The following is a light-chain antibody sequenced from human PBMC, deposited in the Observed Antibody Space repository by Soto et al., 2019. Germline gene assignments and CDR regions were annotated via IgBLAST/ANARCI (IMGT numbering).Light chain of an antibody. CDR2: GAS. CDR1: QSISSSY. Sequence: EIVLTQSPGTLSLSPGERATLSCRASQSISSSYLAWYQHKPGQAPRLLIYGASSRATGNPDRFSGSGSGTDFSLTISILEPEVFAVYYCHQYGSGTFGQGTKVEIK. J-gene: IGKJ1*01. V-gene: IGKV3-20*01. CDR3: HQYGSGT.